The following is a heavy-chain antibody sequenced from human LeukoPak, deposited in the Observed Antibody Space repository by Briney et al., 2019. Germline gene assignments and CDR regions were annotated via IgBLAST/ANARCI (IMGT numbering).Heavy chain of an antibody. Sequence: GGSLRLSCAASGFTFSNSAMTWVRQAPGKGLEWVSTISDSGGGTYYADSVKGRFTISRDNSKNTLYLQMNSLRAGDTAIYYCATSTAMATTLFAYWGQGALVTVSS. D-gene: IGHD5-24*01. J-gene: IGHJ4*02. CDR3: ATSTAMATTLFAY. CDR2: ISDSGGGT. CDR1: GFTFSNSA. V-gene: IGHV3-23*01.